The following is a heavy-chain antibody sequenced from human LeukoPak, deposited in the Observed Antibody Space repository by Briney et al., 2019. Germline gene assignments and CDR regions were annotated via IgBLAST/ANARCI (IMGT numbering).Heavy chain of an antibody. CDR2: INHSVGT. CDR3: ARHLRYFDWLLEYYFGY. J-gene: IGHJ4*02. CDR1: SGSFSGYY. V-gene: IGHV4-34*01. D-gene: IGHD3-9*01. Sequence: PSETLSLTCSVYSGSFSGYYWSWIRQPPGKGLEWIGEINHSVGTNYNPSLKSRVTMSLDTSKNQFSLKLSSVTAADTAVYYCARHLRYFDWLLEYYFGYWGQGTLVTVSS.